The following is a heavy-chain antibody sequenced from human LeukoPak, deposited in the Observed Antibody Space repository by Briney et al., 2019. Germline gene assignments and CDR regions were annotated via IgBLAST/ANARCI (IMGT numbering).Heavy chain of an antibody. J-gene: IGHJ6*02. V-gene: IGHV3-74*01. Sequence: GGSLRLSCAASEFYWMHWVRQAPGKGLVWVSRINPDGSVTSYADSVKGRFTISRDNAMNTLYLQMNSLRAEDTALYYCAKDITGVVTAMPPGMDVWGQGTTVTVSS. CDR1: EFYW. CDR3: AKDITGVVTAMPPGMDV. D-gene: IGHD2-21*02. CDR2: INPDGSVT.